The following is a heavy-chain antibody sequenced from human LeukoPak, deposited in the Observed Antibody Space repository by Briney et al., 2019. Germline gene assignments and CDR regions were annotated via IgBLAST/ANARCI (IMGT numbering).Heavy chain of an antibody. J-gene: IGHJ4*02. CDR3: TTGPRYERSTYYSPFDN. CDR2: IISKTDAETT. D-gene: IGHD3-22*01. V-gene: IGHV3-15*01. CDR1: GLTFSNAW. Sequence: GGSLRLSCAASGLTFSNAWMNWVRQAPGKGLEWVGRIISKTDAETTDYAAPVEGRFTISRDDSKNTVSLQMNSLRTEDTAVYYCTTGPRYERSTYYSPFDNWGQGTLVTVSS.